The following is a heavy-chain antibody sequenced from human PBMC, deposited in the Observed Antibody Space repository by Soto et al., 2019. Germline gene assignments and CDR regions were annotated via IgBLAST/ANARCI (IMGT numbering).Heavy chain of an antibody. CDR2: ISGSGIST. V-gene: IGHV3-23*01. Sequence: VGSLRLSCAASGFTFSTYPMSWVRQAPGKGLEWVSGISGSGISTYYTDSVKGRFTISRDNSKNTVFLQMNSLRDEDTAVYYCVKPPVITASYYYYDMDVWAKGTTXT. D-gene: IGHD4-4*01. CDR1: GFTFSTYP. J-gene: IGHJ6*03. CDR3: VKPPVITASYYYYDMDV.